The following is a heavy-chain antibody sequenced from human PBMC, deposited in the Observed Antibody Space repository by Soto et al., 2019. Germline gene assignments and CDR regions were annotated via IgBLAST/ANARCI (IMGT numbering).Heavy chain of an antibody. CDR2: ISAYNGNT. Sequence: ASVKVSCKASGYTFTIYGISWVRQAPGQGLEWMGWISAYNGNTNYAQKLQGRVTMTTDTSTSTAYMELRSLRSDDTAVYYCARDRYYYGSGTVSDYNWFDPWGQGTLVTVSS. CDR3: ARDRYYYGSGTVSDYNWFDP. V-gene: IGHV1-18*01. J-gene: IGHJ5*02. CDR1: GYTFTIYG. D-gene: IGHD3-10*01.